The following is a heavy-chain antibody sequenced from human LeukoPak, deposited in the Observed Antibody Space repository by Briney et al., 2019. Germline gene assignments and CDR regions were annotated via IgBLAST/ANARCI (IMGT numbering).Heavy chain of an antibody. CDR1: GGSISSYF. CDR2: IYYSGST. Sequence: SETLSLTCTVSGGSISSYFWSRIRQPPGKGLEWIGYIYYSGSTNYNPSLKSRVTISVDTSKNQFSLKLSSATAADTAVYYCATYDSSGYKFDYWGQGTLVTVSS. V-gene: IGHV4-59*08. D-gene: IGHD3-22*01. J-gene: IGHJ4*02. CDR3: ATYDSSGYKFDY.